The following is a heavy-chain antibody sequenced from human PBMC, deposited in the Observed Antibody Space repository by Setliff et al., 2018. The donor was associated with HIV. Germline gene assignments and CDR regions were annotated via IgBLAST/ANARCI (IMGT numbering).Heavy chain of an antibody. V-gene: IGHV3-23*01. CDR2: ISGGGGKT. CDR3: AKDRITGYYNFWSGPNFDY. Sequence: PGGSLRLSCAASGFTFSNFAMSWVRQAPGKGLEWVSAISGGGGKTDYADSVKGRFTISRDNSKNTLYLQMNSPRADDTAVYYCAKDRITGYYNFWSGPNFDYWGQGTLVTVSS. CDR1: GFTFSNFA. D-gene: IGHD3-3*01. J-gene: IGHJ4*02.